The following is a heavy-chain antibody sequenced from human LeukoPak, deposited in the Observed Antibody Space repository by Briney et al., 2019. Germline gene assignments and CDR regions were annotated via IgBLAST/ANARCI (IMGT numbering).Heavy chain of an antibody. Sequence: AGSLRLSCAASGFTFSSYAMSWVRQAPGKGLEWVSAISGSGGSTDYADSVKGRFTISRDNSKNTLYLQMNSLRAEDTAVYYCASTLDSYGRFDYWGQGTLVTVSS. CDR3: ASTLDSYGRFDY. V-gene: IGHV3-23*01. D-gene: IGHD5-18*01. CDR2: ISGSGGST. J-gene: IGHJ4*02. CDR1: GFTFSSYA.